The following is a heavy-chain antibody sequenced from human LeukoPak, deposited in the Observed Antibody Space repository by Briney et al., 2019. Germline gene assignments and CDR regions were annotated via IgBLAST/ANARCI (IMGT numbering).Heavy chain of an antibody. Sequence: ASVKVSCKASGYTFTGYYMHWVRQAPGQGLEWMGWINPNSGGTNYAQKFQGRVTMTRDTSISTAYMELSRLRYDDTAVYYCARSLGRILTGYYNFRFDPWGQGTLVTVSS. J-gene: IGHJ5*02. CDR3: ARSLGRILTGYYNFRFDP. V-gene: IGHV1-2*02. CDR2: INPNSGGT. CDR1: GYTFTGYY. D-gene: IGHD3-9*01.